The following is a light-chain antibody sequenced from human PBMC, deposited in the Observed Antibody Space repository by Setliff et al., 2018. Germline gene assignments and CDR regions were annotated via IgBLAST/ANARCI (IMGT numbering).Light chain of an antibody. Sequence: QSALNQPPSASGSPGQSLTISCTGTSGDVGAYNFVSWYQQHPGKAPKLIIYEVTKRPSGVPDRFSGSKSGNTASLTVSGLQAEDEADYYCSSYAASYNPYVFGTGTKVTVL. V-gene: IGLV2-8*01. CDR2: EVT. J-gene: IGLJ1*01. CDR1: SGDVGAYNF. CDR3: SSYAASYNPYV.